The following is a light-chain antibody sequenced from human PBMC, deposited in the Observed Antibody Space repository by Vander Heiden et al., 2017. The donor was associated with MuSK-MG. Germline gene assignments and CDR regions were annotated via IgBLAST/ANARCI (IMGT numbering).Light chain of an antibody. J-gene: IGLJ3*02. CDR3: SSYTSSSTLV. Sequence: QSALTQLPSVSGSPGQSVTISCTATSSYVGGYNRVPWYQQPPDTAPKLMIYEVSKRPSGVPDRFSGSKSGNTASLTISGLQAEDEADYYCSSYTSSSTLVFGGGTKLTVL. V-gene: IGLV2-18*02. CDR2: EVS. CDR1: SSYVGGYNR.